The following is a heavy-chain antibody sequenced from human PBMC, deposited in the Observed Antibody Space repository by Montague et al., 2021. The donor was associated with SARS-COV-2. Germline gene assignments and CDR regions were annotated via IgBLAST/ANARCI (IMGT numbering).Heavy chain of an antibody. Sequence: SLRLSCAASGFTFSNAWMSWVRQAPGKGLEWVGRIKSKTDGGTTDYAAPVKGRFTISRDDSKNTLYLQMNSLKTEDTAVYYCTTNGGFGELLTFYYGMDVWGQGTTVTVSS. CDR3: TTNGGFGELLTFYYGMDV. CDR1: GFTFSNAW. CDR2: IKSKTDGGTT. V-gene: IGHV3-15*01. J-gene: IGHJ6*02. D-gene: IGHD3-10*01.